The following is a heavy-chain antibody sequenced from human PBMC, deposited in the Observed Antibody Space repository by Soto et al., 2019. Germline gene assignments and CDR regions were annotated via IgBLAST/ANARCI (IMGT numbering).Heavy chain of an antibody. V-gene: IGHV3-73*02. CDR2: IRSKANSYAT. Sequence: EVQLVESGGGLVQPGGSLKLSCAASGFTFSGSAMHWVRQASGKGLEWVGRIRSKANSYATAYAASVKGRFTISRDDSTNTAYLQMNSLKTEDTAVYYCTNPQLYYGMDVWGQGTKVTVSS. CDR3: TNPQLYYGMDV. D-gene: IGHD5-18*01. J-gene: IGHJ6*02. CDR1: GFTFSGSA.